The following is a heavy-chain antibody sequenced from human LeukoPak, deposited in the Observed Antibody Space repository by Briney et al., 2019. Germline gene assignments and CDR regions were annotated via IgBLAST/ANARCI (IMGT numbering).Heavy chain of an antibody. CDR3: ASLFEGDYYDSSGYYYDRAKFDY. J-gene: IGHJ4*02. Sequence: SQTLSLTCAVSGGSISSGGYSWSWIRQPPGKGLEWIGYIYHSGSTYYNPSLKSRVTISVDTSKNQFSLKLSSVTAADTAVYYCASLFEGDYYDSSGYYYDRAKFDYWGQGTLVTVSS. CDR2: IYHSGST. CDR1: GGSISSGGYS. D-gene: IGHD3-22*01. V-gene: IGHV4-30-2*01.